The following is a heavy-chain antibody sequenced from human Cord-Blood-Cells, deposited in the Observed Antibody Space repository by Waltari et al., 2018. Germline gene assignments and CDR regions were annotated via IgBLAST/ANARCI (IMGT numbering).Heavy chain of an antibody. J-gene: IGHJ4*02. D-gene: IGHD3-3*01. CDR2: INPNSGGT. Sequence: QVQLVQSGAEVKKPGASVKVSCKASGYTFTGYYMHWVRQAPGQGLEWMGWINPNSGGTNCAQKCQGRVTMTRDTSISTAYMELSRLRSDDTAVYYCARSRTYYDFWSGYGYWGQGTLVTVSS. CDR3: ARSRTYYDFWSGYGY. V-gene: IGHV1-2*02. CDR1: GYTFTGYY.